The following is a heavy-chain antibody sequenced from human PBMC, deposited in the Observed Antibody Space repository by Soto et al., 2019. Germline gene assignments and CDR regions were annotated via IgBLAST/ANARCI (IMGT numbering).Heavy chain of an antibody. CDR2: ISYDGSNK. Sequence: PGGSLRLACGGSGFTFSSYGMHWVRQAPGKGLEWVAVISYDGSNKYYADSVKCRFTISRDNSNNTLYLQMNSLRAEDTAVYYCAKDGFHYYDSSSLPYYFDYWGQGTLVTVSS. J-gene: IGHJ4*02. V-gene: IGHV3-30*18. D-gene: IGHD3-22*01. CDR1: GFTFSSYG. CDR3: AKDGFHYYDSSSLPYYFDY.